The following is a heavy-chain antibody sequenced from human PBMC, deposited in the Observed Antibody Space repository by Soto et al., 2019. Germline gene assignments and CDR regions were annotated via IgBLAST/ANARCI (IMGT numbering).Heavy chain of an antibody. J-gene: IGHJ4*02. CDR1: GGSITSDYSC. V-gene: IGHV4-30-4*01. CDR3: ARGPSGEKVHY. CDR2: IFDSGTT. Sequence: PSETLSLTCTVSGGSITSDYSCWSWIRQPPGEGLEWIGHIFDSGTTYTNPSLRSQVAISLDTSKNHFSLTLSSVTAADTAVYYGARGPSGEKVHYGGKGALVTVPS. D-gene: IGHD7-27*01.